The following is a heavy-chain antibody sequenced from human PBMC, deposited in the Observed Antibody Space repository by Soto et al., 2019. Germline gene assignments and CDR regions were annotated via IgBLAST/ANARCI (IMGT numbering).Heavy chain of an antibody. J-gene: IGHJ3*01. CDR2: MHPNSGNT. D-gene: IGHD2-2*01. Sequence: QVQLVQYEAEVRRPGTSVMVSCKTSGYTFTDYDINWVRQATGQGLAWMGWMHPNSGNTGYAQKFQGRVSMTRNTSTSTAYMELSSLRSDDTAIYYCARDSSTTNPVWGQGTMVTVSS. CDR3: ARDSSTTNPV. CDR1: GYTFTDYD. V-gene: IGHV1-8*01.